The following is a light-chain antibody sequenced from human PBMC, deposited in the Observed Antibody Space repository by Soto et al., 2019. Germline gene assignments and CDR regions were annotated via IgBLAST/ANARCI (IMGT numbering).Light chain of an antibody. CDR1: LPISDY. V-gene: IGKV1-39*01. CDR2: AAS. CDR3: QQSYTTPIN. Sequence: IQMTHAPSDLSTPVFGTVTRTLLASLPISDYLIWFQQKPGKAPKLLIYAASALQDGVPSRFSGSGSGTDFALTISNLQPEDFGTYYCQQSYTTPINCGKGKRREIK. J-gene: IGKJ5*01.